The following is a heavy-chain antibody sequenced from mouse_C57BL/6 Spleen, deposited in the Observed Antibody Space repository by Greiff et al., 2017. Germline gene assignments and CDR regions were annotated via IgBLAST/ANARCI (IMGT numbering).Heavy chain of an antibody. D-gene: IGHD2-3*01. CDR3: ARSPYDGYYGYYFDY. V-gene: IGHV1-55*01. Sequence: QVQLQQPGAELVKPGASVKMSCKASGYTFTSYWITWVKQRPGQGLEWIGDIYPGSGSTNYNEKFKSKATLTVDTSSSTAYMQLSSLTSEDSAVYYCARSPYDGYYGYYFDYWGQGTTLTVSS. CDR2: IYPGSGST. J-gene: IGHJ2*01. CDR1: GYTFTSYW.